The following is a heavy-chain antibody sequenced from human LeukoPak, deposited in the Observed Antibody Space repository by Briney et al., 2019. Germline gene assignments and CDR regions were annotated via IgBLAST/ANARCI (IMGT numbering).Heavy chain of an antibody. CDR1: GYTFTSYG. V-gene: IGHV1-18*04. Sequence: WASVKVSCKASGYTFTSYGISWVRQAPGQGLEWMGWISAYNGNTNYAQKLQGRVTMTTDTSTSTAYMELRSLRSDDTAVYYCARVIWYSSSWYGDYWGQGTLVTVSS. CDR2: ISAYNGNT. J-gene: IGHJ4*02. CDR3: ARVIWYSSSWYGDY. D-gene: IGHD6-13*01.